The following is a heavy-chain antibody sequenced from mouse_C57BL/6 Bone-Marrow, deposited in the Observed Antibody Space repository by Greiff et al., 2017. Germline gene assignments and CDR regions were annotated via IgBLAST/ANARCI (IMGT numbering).Heavy chain of an antibody. CDR1: GFNIKDDY. V-gene: IGHV14-4*01. J-gene: IGHJ3*01. Sequence: VQLQQSGAELVRPGASVKLSCTASGFNIKDDYMHWVKQRPEQGLEWIGWIDPENGDTEYASNFQSKATITVDTSSNTAYLQLSSLTSEDTAVYYCTRIAYWGQGTLVTVSA. CDR2: IDPENGDT. CDR3: TRIAY.